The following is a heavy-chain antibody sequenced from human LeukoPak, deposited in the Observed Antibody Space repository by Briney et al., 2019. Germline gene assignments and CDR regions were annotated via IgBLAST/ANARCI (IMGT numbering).Heavy chain of an antibody. CDR1: GFTFSSYA. J-gene: IGHJ4*02. Sequence: GGSLRLSCAASGFTFSSYAMSWVRQAPGKGLEWVSAISGSGGSTYYADSVKGRFTISRDNSKNTLYLQMNSLRAEDTAVYYCVKGGYDFWSGFHPPFDYWGQGTLVTVSS. CDR2: ISGSGGST. CDR3: VKGGYDFWSGFHPPFDY. V-gene: IGHV3-23*01. D-gene: IGHD3-3*01.